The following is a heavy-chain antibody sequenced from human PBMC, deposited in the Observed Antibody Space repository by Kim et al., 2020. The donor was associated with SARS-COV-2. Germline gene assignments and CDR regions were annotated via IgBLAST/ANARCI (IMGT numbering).Heavy chain of an antibody. D-gene: IGHD3-16*02. J-gene: IGHJ4*02. Sequence: GGSLRLSCAASGFTFSSYGMHWVRQAPGKGLEWVAVIWYDGSNKYYADSVKGRLTISRDNSKNTLYLQMNSLRAEDTAVYYCARDQITFGGVIVSFDYWGQGTLVTVSS. CDR3: ARDQITFGGVIVSFDY. CDR1: GFTFSSYG. CDR2: IWYDGSNK. V-gene: IGHV3-33*01.